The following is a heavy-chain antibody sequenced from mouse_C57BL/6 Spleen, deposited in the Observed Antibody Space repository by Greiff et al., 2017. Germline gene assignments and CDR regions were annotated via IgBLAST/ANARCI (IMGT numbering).Heavy chain of an antibody. Sequence: VKLQQPGAELVMPGASVKLSCKASGYTFTSYWMHWVKQRPGQGLEWIGEIDPSDSYTNYNQKFKGKSTLTVDKSSSTAYMQLSSLTSEDSAVYYCARRDYDYDDGGYYYAMDYWGQGTSVTVSS. CDR2: IDPSDSYT. D-gene: IGHD2-4*01. CDR3: ARRDYDYDDGGYYYAMDY. J-gene: IGHJ4*01. V-gene: IGHV1-69*01. CDR1: GYTFTSYW.